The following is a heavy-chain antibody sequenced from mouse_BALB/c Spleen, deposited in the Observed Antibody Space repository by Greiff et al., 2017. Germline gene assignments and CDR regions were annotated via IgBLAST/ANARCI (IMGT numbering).Heavy chain of an antibody. D-gene: IGHD2-1*01. CDR2: ISSGGSYT. V-gene: IGHV5-6*02. J-gene: IGHJ4*01. Sequence: DVKLVESGGDLVKPGGSLKLSCAASGFTFSSYGMSWVRQTPDKRLEWVATISSGGSYTYYPDSVKGRFTISRDNAKNTLYLQMSSLKSEDTAMYYCARRGGKNAMDYWGQGTSVTVSS. CDR1: GFTFSSYG. CDR3: ARRGGKNAMDY.